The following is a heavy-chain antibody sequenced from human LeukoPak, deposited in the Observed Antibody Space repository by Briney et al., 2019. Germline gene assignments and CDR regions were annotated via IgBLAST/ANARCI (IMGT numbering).Heavy chain of an antibody. Sequence: ASVKVSCKASGGTFSSYAISWVRQAPGQGLEWMGGIIPIFGTANYAQKFQGRVTITADESTSTAYMELSSLRSEDTAVYYCARVPEYSLYYYYMDVWGKGTTVTVSS. V-gene: IGHV1-69*13. CDR1: GGTFSSYA. J-gene: IGHJ6*03. CDR2: IIPIFGTA. CDR3: ARVPEYSLYYYYMDV. D-gene: IGHD5-18*01.